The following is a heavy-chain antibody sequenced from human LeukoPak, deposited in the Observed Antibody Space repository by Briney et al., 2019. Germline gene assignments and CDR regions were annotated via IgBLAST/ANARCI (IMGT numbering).Heavy chain of an antibody. Sequence: PGGSLRLSCAASGFTFSSYWMSWVRQAPGKGLEGVANIKQDGSEKYYVDSVKGRFTISRDNAKNSLYLQMNSLRAEDTAVYYCAREDSSSWQNWFDPWGQGTLVTVSS. CDR3: AREDSSSWQNWFDP. CDR2: IKQDGSEK. D-gene: IGHD6-13*01. CDR1: GFTFSSYW. J-gene: IGHJ5*02. V-gene: IGHV3-7*01.